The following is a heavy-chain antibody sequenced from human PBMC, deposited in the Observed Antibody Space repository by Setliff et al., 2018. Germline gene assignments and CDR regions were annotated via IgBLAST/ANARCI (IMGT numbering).Heavy chain of an antibody. J-gene: IGHJ4*02. D-gene: IGHD2-2*01. CDR1: GGSISSISYY. V-gene: IGHV4-39*01. CDR2: VYDSGTT. CDR3: ASCRYQVPYDY. Sequence: SETLSLTCTVPGGSISSISYYWGWIRQPPGKGLEWIGTVYDSGTTYYNPSLKSRVTIFVDTSKNQFSLNLNSVTAADTGVYYCASCRYQVPYDYWGQGTLVTVSS.